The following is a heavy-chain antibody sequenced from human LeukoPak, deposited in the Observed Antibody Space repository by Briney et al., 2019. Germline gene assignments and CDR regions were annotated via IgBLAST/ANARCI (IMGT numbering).Heavy chain of an antibody. CDR1: GLTFNSFA. Sequence: PGGSLRLSCAASGLTFNSFAMNWVRQAPGKGLEWVSTISGSGGSTYYADSVKGRFTISRDNSKNTLYLQMNSLRAEDTAVYYCVSFYETYWGRGTLVTVSS. V-gene: IGHV3-23*01. J-gene: IGHJ4*02. CDR2: ISGSGGST. CDR3: VSFYETY. D-gene: IGHD2/OR15-2a*01.